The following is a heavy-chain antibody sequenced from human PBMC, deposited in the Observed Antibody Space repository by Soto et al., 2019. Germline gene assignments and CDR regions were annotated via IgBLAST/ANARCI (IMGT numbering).Heavy chain of an antibody. CDR3: ATVRGLLISFPFDY. Sequence: GASVKVSCKASGFTFTNSAVQWVRQARGQRLEWIGWIVVGSGNTNYAQKFQERVTITRDMSTSTAYMELSSLRSEDTAVYYCATVRGLLISFPFDYWGQGTLVTVSS. V-gene: IGHV1-58*01. D-gene: IGHD2-15*01. J-gene: IGHJ4*02. CDR2: IVVGSGNT. CDR1: GFTFTNSA.